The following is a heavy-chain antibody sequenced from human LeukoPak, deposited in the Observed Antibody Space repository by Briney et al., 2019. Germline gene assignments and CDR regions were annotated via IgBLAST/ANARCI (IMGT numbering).Heavy chain of an antibody. V-gene: IGHV1-46*01. CDR1: GYTFTSYY. Sequence: GASVKVSCKASGYTFTSYYMHWARQAPGQGLEWMGIINPSGGSTSYAQKFQGRVTMTRDMSTSTAYMELRSLRSDDTAVYYCARVRGYDVRAFDIWGQGTMVTVSS. J-gene: IGHJ3*02. D-gene: IGHD5-12*01. CDR3: ARVRGYDVRAFDI. CDR2: INPSGGST.